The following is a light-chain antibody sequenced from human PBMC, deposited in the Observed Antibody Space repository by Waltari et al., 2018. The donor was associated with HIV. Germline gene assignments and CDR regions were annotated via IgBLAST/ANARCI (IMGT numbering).Light chain of an antibody. J-gene: IGKJ2*01. CDR3: QHYHNKPPMYT. CDR2: YTH. Sequence: EIVLTQSPAALSVSPGDKATIPCRARPSIVRDLAWYHQKPGQAPRLLNCYTHTRVNGIPAWVSGSGFGTDVTLGISSLQSEDAGVYFCQHYHNKPPMYTFGQGTRLEIK. V-gene: IGKV3-15*01. CDR1: PSIVRD.